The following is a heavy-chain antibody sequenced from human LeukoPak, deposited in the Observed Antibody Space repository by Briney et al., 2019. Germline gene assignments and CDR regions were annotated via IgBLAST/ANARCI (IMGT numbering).Heavy chain of an antibody. CDR3: ARANYGGNSDY. V-gene: IGHV3-48*04. J-gene: IGHJ4*02. CDR2: IDLSGSTL. D-gene: IGHD4-23*01. CDR1: GFTFSSYT. Sequence: GGSLRLSCAASGFTFSSYTMNWVRQAPGKGLEWVSYIDLSGSTLYYVDSVKGRFTISRDNAKNSLYLQMNSLRAEDTAVYYCARANYGGNSDYWGQGTLVTVSS.